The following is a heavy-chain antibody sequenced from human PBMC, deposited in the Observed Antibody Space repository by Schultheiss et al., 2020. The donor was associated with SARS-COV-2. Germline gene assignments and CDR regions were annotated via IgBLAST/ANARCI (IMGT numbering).Heavy chain of an antibody. CDR1: GYTFTSYG. V-gene: IGHV1-18*01. CDR2: ISAYNGNT. D-gene: IGHD2-21*02. CDR3: AAGRSYCGGDCYGGDAFDI. J-gene: IGHJ3*02. Sequence: ASVKVSCKASGYTFTSYGISWVRQAPGQGLEWMGWISAYNGNTNYAQKFQGRVTMTRDTSISTAYMELSRLRSDDTAVYYCAAGRSYCGGDCYGGDAFDIWGQGTMVTVSS.